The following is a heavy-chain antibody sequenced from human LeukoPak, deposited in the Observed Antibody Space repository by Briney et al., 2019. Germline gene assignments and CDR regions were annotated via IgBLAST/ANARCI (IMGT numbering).Heavy chain of an antibody. J-gene: IGHJ5*02. CDR2: IYYSGST. V-gene: IGHV4-59*01. CDR1: GGSISSYY. CDR3: ARIVVPAAIPGGWFDP. D-gene: IGHD2-2*02. Sequence: TSETLSLTCTVSGGSISSYYWSWIRQPPGKGLEWIGYIYYSGSTNYNPSLKSRVTISVDTSKNQFSLKLSSVTAADTAVYYCARIVVPAAIPGGWFDPWGQGTRVTVSS.